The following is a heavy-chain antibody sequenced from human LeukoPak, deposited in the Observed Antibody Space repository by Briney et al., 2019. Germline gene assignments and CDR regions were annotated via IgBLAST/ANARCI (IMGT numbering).Heavy chain of an antibody. J-gene: IGHJ4*02. Sequence: HPGGSLRLSCAASGFTFSSYGMHWVRQAPGKGLEWVSAISGSGGSTYYADSVKGRFTISRDNSKNTLYLQMNSLRAEDTAVYYCAKFRYGSGSYPFDYWGQGTLVTVSS. CDR1: GFTFSSYG. V-gene: IGHV3-23*01. CDR2: ISGSGGST. CDR3: AKFRYGSGSYPFDY. D-gene: IGHD3-10*01.